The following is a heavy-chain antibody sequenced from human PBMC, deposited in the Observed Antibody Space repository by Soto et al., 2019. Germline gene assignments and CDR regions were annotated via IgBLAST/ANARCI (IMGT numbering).Heavy chain of an antibody. V-gene: IGHV4-39*01. CDR2: MFYSGLT. J-gene: IGHJ6*02. D-gene: IGHD2-15*01. CDR1: GYSVSSSDYY. Sequence: SETLSLTCSVSGYSVSSSDYYWAWIRQPPGKGLEWIGSMFYSGLTYYNPSLKSRVTLSVDTSKNQFSVRLNSVTAADTAVYYCAPLSVSLSGPYGIHVWGQGTTVTVSS. CDR3: APLSVSLSGPYGIHV.